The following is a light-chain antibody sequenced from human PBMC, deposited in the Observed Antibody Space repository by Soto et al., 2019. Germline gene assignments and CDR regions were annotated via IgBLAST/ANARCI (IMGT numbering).Light chain of an antibody. CDR1: QTVSTY. J-gene: IGKJ1*01. Sequence: DTQMTQSPSSLSASVGDRISITCRASQTVSTYLNWYQQKPGKAPTLLISATSTLQSGVPSRFSGSGSGTEFTLTITSLQPEDFAPYYCQQTYTTHRTFGQGNKVAIK. CDR2: ATS. CDR3: QQTYTTHRT. V-gene: IGKV1-39*01.